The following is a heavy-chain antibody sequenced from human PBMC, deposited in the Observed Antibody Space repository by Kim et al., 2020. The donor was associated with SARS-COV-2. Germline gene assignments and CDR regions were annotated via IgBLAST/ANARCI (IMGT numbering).Heavy chain of an antibody. D-gene: IGHD2-21*02. V-gene: IGHV6-1*01. CDR2: WYN. CDR3: ARDGGNSSY. Sequence: WYNDYAVSVKSRITINPDTSKNQFSLQLNSVTPEDTAVYYCARDGGNSSYWGQGTLVTVSS. J-gene: IGHJ4*02.